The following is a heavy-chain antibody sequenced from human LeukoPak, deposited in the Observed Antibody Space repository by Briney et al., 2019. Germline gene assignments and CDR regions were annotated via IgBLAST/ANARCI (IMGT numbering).Heavy chain of an antibody. CDR3: ARVYLERLTAGYFDH. Sequence: GGSLRLSCAASGFPANTYAFHWVRQAPGKGLEWVAVISYDGRNKNSADSVKGRFTISRDNSNNTLYLQMNSLRDEDSAAYYCARVYLERLTAGYFDHWGQGTWVTVSP. J-gene: IGHJ4*02. CDR2: ISYDGRNK. D-gene: IGHD2-8*01. V-gene: IGHV3-30*04. CDR1: GFPANTYA.